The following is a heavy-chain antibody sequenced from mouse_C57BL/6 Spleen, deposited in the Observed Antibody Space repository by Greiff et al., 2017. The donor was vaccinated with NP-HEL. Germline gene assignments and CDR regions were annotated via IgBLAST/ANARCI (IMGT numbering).Heavy chain of an antibody. D-gene: IGHD1-1*01. V-gene: IGHV5-9*01. CDR3: ARDHYGTEYFDV. CDR2: ISGGGGNT. CDR1: GFTFSSYT. Sequence: VQLKESGGGLVKPGGSLKLSCAASGFTFSSYTMSWVRQTPEKRLEWVATISGGGGNTYYPDSVKGRFTISRDNAKNTLYLQMSSLRSEDTALYYCARDHYGTEYFDVWGTGTTVTVSS. J-gene: IGHJ1*03.